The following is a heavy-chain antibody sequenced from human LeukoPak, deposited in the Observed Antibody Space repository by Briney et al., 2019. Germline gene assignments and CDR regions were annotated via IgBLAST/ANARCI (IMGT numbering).Heavy chain of an antibody. J-gene: IGHJ4*02. CDR1: GYSFTSYW. Sequence: GESLEISCKGSGYSFTSYWIGWVRQVPGRGLEWMGIIYPGDSDSRYSPSFQGQVTISADKSISTAYLQWSSLKASDTAMYYCARPRLSGYTTFDYWGQGTLVTVSS. D-gene: IGHD3-22*01. CDR3: ARPRLSGYTTFDY. V-gene: IGHV5-51*01. CDR2: IYPGDSDS.